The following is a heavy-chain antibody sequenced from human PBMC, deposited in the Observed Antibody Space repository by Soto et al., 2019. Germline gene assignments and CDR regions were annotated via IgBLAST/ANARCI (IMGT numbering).Heavy chain of an antibody. V-gene: IGHV3-23*01. CDR2: ISRSGRGSA. D-gene: IGHD3-22*01. Sequence: GGSLRLSCAASGFTFNSYVMTWVRQAPGEGLEWVSSISRSGRGSAYYADSVKGRFTISRDNSENTLFLQMNNRRDEDTAVYYCARGGYLDSSDYWVANLPVDHWGLGTLVTVSS. J-gene: IGHJ4*02. CDR1: GFTFNSYV. CDR3: ARGGYLDSSDYWVANLPVDH.